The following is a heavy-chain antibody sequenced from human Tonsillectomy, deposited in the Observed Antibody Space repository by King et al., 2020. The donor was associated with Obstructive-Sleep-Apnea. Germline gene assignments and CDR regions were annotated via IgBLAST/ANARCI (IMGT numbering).Heavy chain of an antibody. V-gene: IGHV3-30*04. J-gene: IGHJ6*02. CDR3: ARSEYGRSSDERLDGGMDV. D-gene: IGHD4-23*01. CDR1: GFTFSSHA. CDR2: ISYDVRNK. Sequence: QLVQSGGGVVQPGRSLRLSCAASGFTFSSHAMNWVSQAPGKGLEWGAVISYDVRNKDYADSVKGRFTISRANSKNTLYLQMNSLRAEDTAVFYCARSEYGRSSDERLDGGMDVWGQGTTVTVSS.